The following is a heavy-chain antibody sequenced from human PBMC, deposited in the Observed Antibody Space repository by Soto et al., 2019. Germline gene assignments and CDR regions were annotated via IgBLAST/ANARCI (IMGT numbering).Heavy chain of an antibody. V-gene: IGHV3-33*01. CDR1: GFTFSSYG. D-gene: IGHD6-19*01. CDR2: IWYDGSNK. CDR3: ARDLGGLSSGWAY. J-gene: IGHJ4*02. Sequence: QVQLVESGGGVVQPGRSLRLSCAASGFTFSSYGMHWVRQAPGKGLEWVAVIWYDGSNKYYADSVKGRFTISRDNSKNTLYLQMNSLRAEDTAVYYCARDLGGLSSGWAYWGQGTLVTVSS.